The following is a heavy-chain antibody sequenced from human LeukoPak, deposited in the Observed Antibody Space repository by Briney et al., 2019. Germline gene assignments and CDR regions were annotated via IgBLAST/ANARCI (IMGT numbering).Heavy chain of an antibody. Sequence: GRSLRLSCAASGFTFNNFGVHWVRQAPGKGLEWVSAISGSGGSTYYADSVKGRFTISRDNSKNTLYLQMNSLRAEDTAVYYCAKDPNYYGSGSYYYYYYGMDVWGQGTTVTVSS. D-gene: IGHD3-10*01. CDR3: AKDPNYYGSGSYYYYYYGMDV. J-gene: IGHJ6*02. CDR2: ISGSGGST. CDR1: GFTFNNFG. V-gene: IGHV3-23*01.